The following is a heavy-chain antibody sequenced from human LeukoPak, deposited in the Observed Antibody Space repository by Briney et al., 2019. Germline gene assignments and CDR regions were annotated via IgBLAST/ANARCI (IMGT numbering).Heavy chain of an antibody. Sequence: SETLSLTRTVSGYSISSGYYWGWIRQPPGKGLEWIGSIYHSGSTYYNPSLKSRVTISVDTSKNQFSLKLSSVTAADTAVYYCARVLWGYSYWFDPWGQGTLVTVSS. J-gene: IGHJ5*02. CDR3: ARVLWGYSYWFDP. CDR2: IYHSGST. V-gene: IGHV4-38-2*02. D-gene: IGHD5-18*01. CDR1: GYSISSGYY.